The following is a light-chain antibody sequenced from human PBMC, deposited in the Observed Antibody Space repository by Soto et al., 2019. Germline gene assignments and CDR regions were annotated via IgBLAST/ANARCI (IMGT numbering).Light chain of an antibody. CDR1: SSNIGSNT. Sequence: QSVLTQPPSASGTPGQRVTISCSGSSSNIGSNTVNSYQQLPGTAPKLLIYSNNQRPSGVPDRFSGSKSGTSASLAISGLQSEDEADYYCAAWDDSLNGGLFGGGTKLTVL. J-gene: IGLJ2*01. V-gene: IGLV1-44*01. CDR2: SNN. CDR3: AAWDDSLNGGL.